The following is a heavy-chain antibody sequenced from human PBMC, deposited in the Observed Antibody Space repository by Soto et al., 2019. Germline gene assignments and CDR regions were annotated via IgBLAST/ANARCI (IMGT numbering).Heavy chain of an antibody. Sequence: SETLSLTCVVSGYSISSGHHWGWVRQPPGKGLDWIGLMYQSGTTYYNPSLKSRVTMTVDTSKNQFSLNLNSVSAADTAVYYCARRSSGSYGWFDPWGQGTLVTVSS. CDR3: ARRSSGSYGWFDP. J-gene: IGHJ5*02. CDR2: MYQSGTT. V-gene: IGHV4-38-2*01. D-gene: IGHD1-26*01. CDR1: GYSISSGHH.